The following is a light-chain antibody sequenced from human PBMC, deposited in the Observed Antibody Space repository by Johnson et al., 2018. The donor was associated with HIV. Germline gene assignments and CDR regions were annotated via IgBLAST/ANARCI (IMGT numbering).Light chain of an antibody. Sequence: QSVLTQPPSVSAAPGQKVTISCSGSSFNIGNNYVSWYQQLPGTAPKLLIYENNKRPSGIPDRFSGSKSGTSATLGITGLQPGATAAVYCGTWDSSLSSYVFGTGTKVTVL. V-gene: IGLV1-51*02. CDR1: SFNIGNNY. J-gene: IGLJ1*01. CDR3: GTWDSSLSSYV. CDR2: ENN.